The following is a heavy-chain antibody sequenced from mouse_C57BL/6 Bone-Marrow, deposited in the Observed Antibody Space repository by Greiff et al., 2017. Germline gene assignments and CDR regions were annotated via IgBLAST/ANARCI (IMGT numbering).Heavy chain of an antibody. V-gene: IGHV14-2*01. J-gene: IGHJ4*01. D-gene: IGHD2-4*01. CDR3: ARGDMGLRRGYYYAMDY. CDR2: IDPEDGET. Sequence: EVQLQQSGAELVKPGASVKLSCTASGFNIKDYYMHWVKQRTEQGLEWIGRIDPEDGETEYAPKFQGKATITADTSSNTAYLQLSSLTSEDTAVYYCARGDMGLRRGYYYAMDYWGQGTSVTVSS. CDR1: GFNIKDYY.